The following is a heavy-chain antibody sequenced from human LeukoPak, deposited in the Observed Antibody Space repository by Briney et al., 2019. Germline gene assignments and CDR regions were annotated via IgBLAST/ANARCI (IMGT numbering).Heavy chain of an antibody. CDR1: GYSISSGYY. V-gene: IGHV4-38-2*02. CDR3: ARDLPNYYGSGNPIDY. CDR2: IYHSGST. J-gene: IGHJ4*02. Sequence: PSETLSLTCTVSGYSISSGYYWGWIRQPPGKGLEWIGSIYHSGSTYYNPSLKSRVTISVDTSKNQFSLKLSSVTAADTAVYYCARDLPNYYGSGNPIDYWGQGTLVTVSS. D-gene: IGHD3-10*01.